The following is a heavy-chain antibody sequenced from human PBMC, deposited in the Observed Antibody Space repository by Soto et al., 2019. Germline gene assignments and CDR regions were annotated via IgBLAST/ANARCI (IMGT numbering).Heavy chain of an antibody. CDR2: ISYDGSNK. J-gene: IGHJ4*02. Sequence: QVQLVESGGGVVQPGRSLRLSCAASGFTFSSYGMHWVRQAPGKGLEWVAVISYDGSNKYYADSVKGRFTISRDNSMNTLYLQMNSLRADDTAMYYCATTVTTNGYWGQGPLVSVSS. D-gene: IGHD4-17*01. V-gene: IGHV3-30*03. CDR3: ATTVTTNGY. CDR1: GFTFSSYG.